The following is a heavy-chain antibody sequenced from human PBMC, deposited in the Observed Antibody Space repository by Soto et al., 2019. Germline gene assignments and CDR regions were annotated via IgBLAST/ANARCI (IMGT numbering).Heavy chain of an antibody. CDR2: IYWDDDK. Sequence: QITLKESGPTLVKPTQTLTLTCTFSGFSLSTSGVCVGWIRQPPGKALEWLALIYWDDDKRYSPSLKSRLTITKDTSNNQVVLTMTNMDPVDTATYYCAHTFDDSSGYYRDYWGQGTLVTVSS. J-gene: IGHJ4*02. CDR1: GFSLSTSGVC. D-gene: IGHD3-22*01. V-gene: IGHV2-5*02. CDR3: AHTFDDSSGYYRDY.